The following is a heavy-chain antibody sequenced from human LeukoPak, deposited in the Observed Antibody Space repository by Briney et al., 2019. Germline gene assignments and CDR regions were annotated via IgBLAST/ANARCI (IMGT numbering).Heavy chain of an antibody. CDR2: INPSGGSR. J-gene: IGHJ4*02. Sequence: ASVKVSCKASGYTFTSYYMHWVRQAPGQGLEWMGIINPSGGSRNYAQKFQGRVTMTRDTSTSTVYMELSSLRSDDTAVYYCVKGWGTTGYQFDYWGQGTLVTVSS. V-gene: IGHV1-46*03. CDR3: VKGWGTTGYQFDY. CDR1: GYTFTSYY. D-gene: IGHD3-9*01.